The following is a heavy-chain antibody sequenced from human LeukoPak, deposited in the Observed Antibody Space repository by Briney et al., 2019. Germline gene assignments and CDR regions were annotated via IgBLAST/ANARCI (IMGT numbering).Heavy chain of an antibody. CDR2: IWYDGSNK. CDR3: ASTSTIFGVVIATKFDY. D-gene: IGHD3-3*01. CDR1: GFTFSSYG. V-gene: IGHV3-33*01. Sequence: GGSLRLSCAASGFTFSSYGMHWVRQAPGKGLEWVAVIWYDGSNKYYADSVKGRFTISRDNSKNTLYLQMNSLRAEDTAVYYCASTSTIFGVVIATKFDYWGQGTLVTVSS. J-gene: IGHJ4*02.